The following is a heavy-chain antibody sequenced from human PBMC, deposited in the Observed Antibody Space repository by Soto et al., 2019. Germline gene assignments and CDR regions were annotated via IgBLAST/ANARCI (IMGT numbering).Heavy chain of an antibody. CDR1: GDTFNSYG. D-gene: IGHD6-13*01. V-gene: IGHV1-69*01. J-gene: IGHJ3*01. CDR2: IVPMFGTT. Sequence: QVQLVQSGPELKKPGSSVKVSCKAPGDTFNSYGISWVRQAPGQGLEWMGGIVPMFGTTNLALKFEDRVTITADELTTTVYMEIRGPTSEDTAVYYCARDLADVHLWDAFEVWGHGTRVTVSS. CDR3: ARDLADVHLWDAFEV.